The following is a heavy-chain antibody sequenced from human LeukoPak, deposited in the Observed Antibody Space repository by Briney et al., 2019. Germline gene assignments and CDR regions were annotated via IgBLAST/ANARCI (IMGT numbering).Heavy chain of an antibody. Sequence: GGSLRLSCVAAGFTFSDYSMNWVRQAPGKGLEWVSSISSSGSYIYYADSVKGRFTISRDNSKNTLYLQMNSLRAEDTAVYYCARSGVAVAGRWNYMDVWGKGTTVTISS. CDR2: ISSSGSYI. CDR1: GFTFSDYS. D-gene: IGHD6-19*01. J-gene: IGHJ6*03. V-gene: IGHV3-21*04. CDR3: ARSGVAVAGRWNYMDV.